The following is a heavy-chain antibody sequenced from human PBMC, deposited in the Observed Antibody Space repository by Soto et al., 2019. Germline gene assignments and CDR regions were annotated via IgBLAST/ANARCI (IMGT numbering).Heavy chain of an antibody. Sequence: SLRLSCAASGFTFSSYGMHWVRQAPGKGLEWVAVISYDGSNKYYADSVKGRFTISRDNSKNTLYLQMNSLRAEDTAVYYCVRNTARDYWGQGTLVTVSS. D-gene: IGHD5-18*01. CDR1: GFTFSSYG. J-gene: IGHJ4*02. CDR3: VRNTARDY. CDR2: ISYDGSNK. V-gene: IGHV3-30*03.